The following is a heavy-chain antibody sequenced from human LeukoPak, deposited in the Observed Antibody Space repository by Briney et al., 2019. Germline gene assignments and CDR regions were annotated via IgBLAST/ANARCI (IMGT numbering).Heavy chain of an antibody. CDR3: ARVWMTTVTTDAFDI. CDR1: GYTFTSYD. V-gene: IGHV1-8*03. D-gene: IGHD4-17*01. CDR2: MNPNSGNT. J-gene: IGHJ3*02. Sequence: GASVKVSCEASGYTFTSYDINWVRQATGQGLEWMGWMNPNSGNTGYAQKFQGRVTITRNTSISTAYMELSSLRSEDTAVYYCARVWMTTVTTDAFDIWGQGTMVTVSS.